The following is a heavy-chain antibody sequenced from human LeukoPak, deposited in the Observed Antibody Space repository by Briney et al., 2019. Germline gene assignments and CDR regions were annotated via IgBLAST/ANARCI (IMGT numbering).Heavy chain of an antibody. D-gene: IGHD1-26*01. Sequence: SETLSPTCAVYGGSFSGYYWSWIRQPPGKGLEWIGEINHSGSTNYNPSLKSRVTISVDTSKNQFSLKLSSVTAADTAVYYCARGDGGSYYYYYYMDVWGKGTTVTVSS. CDR3: ARGDGGSYYYYYYMDV. J-gene: IGHJ6*03. V-gene: IGHV4-34*01. CDR1: GGSFSGYY. CDR2: INHSGST.